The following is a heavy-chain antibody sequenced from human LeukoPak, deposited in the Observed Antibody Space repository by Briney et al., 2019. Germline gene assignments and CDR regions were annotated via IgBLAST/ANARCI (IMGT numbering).Heavy chain of an antibody. J-gene: IGHJ6*02. Sequence: GESLKISCKDSGYSFTSYWIGWVRQMPGKGLEWMGIIFPDDSDTRYSPSFQGQVTISADKSISTAYLQWSSLKASDTAIYYCARHRHCSGGSCYGRYGMDVWGQGTTVTVSS. V-gene: IGHV5-51*01. CDR3: ARHRHCSGGSCYGRYGMDV. D-gene: IGHD2-15*01. CDR1: GYSFTSYW. CDR2: IFPDDSDT.